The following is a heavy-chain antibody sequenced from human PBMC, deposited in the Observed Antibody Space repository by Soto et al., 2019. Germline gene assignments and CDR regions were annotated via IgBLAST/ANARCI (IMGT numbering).Heavy chain of an antibody. CDR2: IYYSGST. CDR1: GGSISSGDYY. J-gene: IGHJ5*02. D-gene: IGHD3-3*01. V-gene: IGHV4-30-4*01. Sequence: QVQLQESGPGLVKPSQTMSLTCTVSGGSISSGDYYWSWIRQPPGTGLEWIGYIYYSGSTYYNQSLKSRVTISVDPSKDEFSLMLSSVTAADTAVYYCARVGPGRFPNWCDPWGQGTLVTVSS. CDR3: ARVGPGRFPNWCDP.